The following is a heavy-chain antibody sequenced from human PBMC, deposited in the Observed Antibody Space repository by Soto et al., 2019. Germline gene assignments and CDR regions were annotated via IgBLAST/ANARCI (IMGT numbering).Heavy chain of an antibody. D-gene: IGHD2-21*01. Sequence: PGGSLRLSCVGSGFTFSNNAMQWVRRAPGKGLGWVAFISYYSNEIFYADSVKGRFTISRDNPENTLFLHMNSPRADDTAVYYCAIARMEDSSLDHWGQGILVTVSS. V-gene: IGHV3-30*01. CDR2: ISYYSNEI. CDR3: AIARMEDSSLDH. J-gene: IGHJ4*01. CDR1: GFTFSNNA.